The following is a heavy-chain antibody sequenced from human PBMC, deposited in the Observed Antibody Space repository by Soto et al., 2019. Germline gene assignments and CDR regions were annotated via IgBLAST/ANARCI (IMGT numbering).Heavy chain of an antibody. CDR2: IWYDGSYK. Sequence: QVQLVESGGGVVQPGRSLRLSCAASGFTFSSYGMHWVRQAPGKGLEWVAVIWYDGSYKYYADSVKGRFTISRDNSKNTLYLHMNNLRAEDKAMYYCARDFSMGTSCMRPVCYYYYGMDVWGQGTTVTVSS. CDR1: GFTFSSYG. J-gene: IGHJ6*02. CDR3: ARDFSMGTSCMRPVCYYYYGMDV. V-gene: IGHV3-33*01. D-gene: IGHD2-2*01.